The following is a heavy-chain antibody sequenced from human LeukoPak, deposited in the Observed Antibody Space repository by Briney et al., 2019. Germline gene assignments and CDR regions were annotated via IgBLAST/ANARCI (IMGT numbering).Heavy chain of an antibody. Sequence: ASVKVSCKASGYSFSSYGISWVRQAPGQGLEWMGWIRVSNGNTNYEQKLQGRVTMTTDTSTSTAYMELRSLRSDDTAVYYCARASSSLGKNWFDPWGQGTLVTVSS. CDR3: ARASSSLGKNWFDP. CDR2: IRVSNGNT. CDR1: GYSFSSYG. V-gene: IGHV1-18*01. D-gene: IGHD6-13*01. J-gene: IGHJ5*02.